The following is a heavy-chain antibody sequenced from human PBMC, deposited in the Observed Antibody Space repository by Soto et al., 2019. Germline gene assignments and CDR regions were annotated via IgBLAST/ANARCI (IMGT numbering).Heavy chain of an antibody. CDR1: GGSIDTSTW. Sequence: QVQLQESGPGLVKPSGTLSLTCAVSGGSIDTSTWWIWVRQPPGRGLEWIAQIDHTGTTNYNPSLASRVTISVDKSRNHFSLKVNSVSVADTAIYYCAREKDFILGGYAFGYWGPGTLVTVSS. J-gene: IGHJ3*01. V-gene: IGHV4-4*02. CDR2: IDHTGTT. D-gene: IGHD1-26*01. CDR3: AREKDFILGGYAFGY.